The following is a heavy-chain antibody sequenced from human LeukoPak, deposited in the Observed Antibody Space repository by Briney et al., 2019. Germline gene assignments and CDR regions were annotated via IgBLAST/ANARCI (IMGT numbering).Heavy chain of an antibody. CDR3: ARLADCSSSSCRSFYC. D-gene: IGHD2-2*01. CDR1: GYPFTGYY. J-gene: IGHJ4*02. Sequence: ASVKVSCKASGYPFTGYYLHWVRQAPGQGLEWMGWINPNSGFTNYAQKFQGRVTMTRDTSISTAYMELSRLRSDDTAVYYCARLADCSSSSCRSFYCWGQGTLVTVSS. V-gene: IGHV1-2*02. CDR2: INPNSGFT.